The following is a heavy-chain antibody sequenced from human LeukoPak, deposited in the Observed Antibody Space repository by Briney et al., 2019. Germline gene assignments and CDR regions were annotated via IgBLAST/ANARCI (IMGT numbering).Heavy chain of an antibody. J-gene: IGHJ3*02. V-gene: IGHV4-31*03. Sequence: SQTLSLTCTVSGGSISSGGYYWRWIRQHPGKGLEWIVYIYYSGSTYYNPSLKSRVTISVDTSKNQFSLKLSSVTAADTAVYYCARDGSDCSGGSCSYAFDIWGQGTMGTVSA. CDR2: IYYSGST. CDR3: ARDGSDCSGGSCSYAFDI. D-gene: IGHD2-15*01. CDR1: GGSISSGGYY.